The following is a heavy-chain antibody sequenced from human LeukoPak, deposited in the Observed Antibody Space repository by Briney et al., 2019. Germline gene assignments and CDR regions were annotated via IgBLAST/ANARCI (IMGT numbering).Heavy chain of an antibody. Sequence: GASVKVSSKASGFTFTSSAMQWVRQARGQRLEWIGWIVVGSGNTNYAQKFQERVTITRDMSTSTAYMELSSLRSEDTAVYYCAAVDSSSSAYQLDYWGQGTLVTVSS. D-gene: IGHD6-6*01. CDR2: IVVGSGNT. J-gene: IGHJ4*02. V-gene: IGHV1-58*02. CDR3: AAVDSSSSAYQLDY. CDR1: GFTFTSSA.